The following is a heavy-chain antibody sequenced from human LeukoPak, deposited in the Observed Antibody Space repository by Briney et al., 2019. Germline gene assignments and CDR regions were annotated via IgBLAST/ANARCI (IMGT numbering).Heavy chain of an antibody. Sequence: PGRSLRLSCAASGFTFDDYAMHWVRQAPGKGLEWVSGISWNSGSIGYADSVKGRFTISRDNAKNSLYLQMNSLRAEDTALYYCAKDKGDSSSWYADWYFDLWGRGTLVTVSS. D-gene: IGHD6-13*01. CDR2: ISWNSGSI. J-gene: IGHJ2*01. CDR3: AKDKGDSSSWYADWYFDL. CDR1: GFTFDDYA. V-gene: IGHV3-9*01.